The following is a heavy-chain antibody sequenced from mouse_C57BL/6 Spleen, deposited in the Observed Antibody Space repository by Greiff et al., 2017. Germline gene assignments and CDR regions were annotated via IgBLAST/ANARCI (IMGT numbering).Heavy chain of an antibody. Sequence: QVQLQQPGAELVRPGSSVKLSCKASGYTFTSYWMHWVKQRPIQGLEWIGNIDPSDSETHYNQKFKDKATLTVDKSSSTAYMQLSSLTSEDSAVYYCARNSSCYTFDYWGQGTTLTVSS. CDR3: ARNSSCYTFDY. CDR2: IDPSDSET. J-gene: IGHJ2*01. D-gene: IGHD3-2*02. CDR1: GYTFTSYW. V-gene: IGHV1-52*01.